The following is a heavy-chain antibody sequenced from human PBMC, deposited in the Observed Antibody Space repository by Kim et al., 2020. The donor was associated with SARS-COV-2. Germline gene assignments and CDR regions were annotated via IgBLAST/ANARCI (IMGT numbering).Heavy chain of an antibody. J-gene: IGHJ6*02. CDR3: AKAGRGYYYYGMDV. CDR1: GFTFDDYT. CDR2: ISWDGGST. V-gene: IGHV3-43*01. Sequence: GGSLRLSCVASGFTFDDYTMHWVRQAPGKGLEWVSLISWDGGSTYYADSVKGRFTISRDNSKNSLYLQMNSLRTEDTALYYCAKAGRGYYYYGMDVWGQGTTVTVSS.